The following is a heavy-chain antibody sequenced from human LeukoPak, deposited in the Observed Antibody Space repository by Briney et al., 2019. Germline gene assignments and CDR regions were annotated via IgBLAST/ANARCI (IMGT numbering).Heavy chain of an antibody. D-gene: IGHD6-6*01. CDR2: ISYDGSNK. CDR3: ARGYGSSRGWY. V-gene: IGHV3-30-3*01. J-gene: IGHJ4*02. CDR1: GFTFSSYA. Sequence: GRSLRLSCAASGFTFSSYAMHWVRQAPGKGLEWVAVISYDGSNKNYADSVKGRFTISRDNSKNTLYLQMNSLRAEDTAVDYCARGYGSSRGWYWGQGTLVTVSS.